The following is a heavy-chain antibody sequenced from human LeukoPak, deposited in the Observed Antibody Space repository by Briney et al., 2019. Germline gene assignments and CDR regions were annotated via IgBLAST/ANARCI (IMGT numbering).Heavy chain of an antibody. CDR1: GFIFSSYS. CDR2: ITGSGGNT. D-gene: IGHD6-19*01. Sequence: GGSLRLSCAASGFIFSSYSMSWVRQAPGMGLEWVSVITGSGGNTYYADSVKGRFTISKDNSKNTVYLQMSSLRVDDTAVYYCAKANPPWAVAGTAFDYWGQGTLVTVSS. V-gene: IGHV3-23*01. CDR3: AKANPPWAVAGTAFDY. J-gene: IGHJ4*02.